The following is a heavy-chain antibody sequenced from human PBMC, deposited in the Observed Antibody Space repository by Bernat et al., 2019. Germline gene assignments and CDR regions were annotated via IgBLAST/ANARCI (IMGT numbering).Heavy chain of an antibody. D-gene: IGHD1-26*01. CDR1: GYTFTGYY. V-gene: IGHV1-2*04. CDR3: ARVAVGATFAFDI. Sequence: QVQLVQSGAEVKKPGSSVKVSCKASGYTFTGYYMHWVRQAPGQGLEWMGWINPNSGGTNYAQKFQGWVTMTRDTSISTAYMELSRLRSDDTAVYYCARVAVGATFAFDIWGQGTMVTVSS. CDR2: INPNSGGT. J-gene: IGHJ3*02.